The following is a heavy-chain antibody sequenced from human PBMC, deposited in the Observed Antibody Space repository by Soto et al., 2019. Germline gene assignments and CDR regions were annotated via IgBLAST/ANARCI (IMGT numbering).Heavy chain of an antibody. V-gene: IGHV3-30*18. D-gene: IGHD1-7*01. J-gene: IGHJ5*02. Sequence: GGSLRLSCAASGFTCSSYGMHWVRQAPGKGLEWVAVISYDGSNKYYADSVKGRFTISRDNSKNTLYLQMNSLRAEDTAVYYCAKDLGDWNYHWFDPWGQGTLVTVSS. CDR3: AKDLGDWNYHWFDP. CDR1: GFTCSSYG. CDR2: ISYDGSNK.